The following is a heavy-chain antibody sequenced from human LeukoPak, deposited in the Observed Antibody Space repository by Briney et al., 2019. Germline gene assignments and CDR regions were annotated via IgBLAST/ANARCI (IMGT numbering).Heavy chain of an antibody. D-gene: IGHD3-3*01. V-gene: IGHV3-30*03. J-gene: IGHJ6*03. CDR3: ATYDFWSGYYITYYYYMDV. CDR1: GFTFSSYG. Sequence: PGGSLRLSCAASGFTFSSYGMHWVRQAPGKGLEWVAVISYDGSNKYYADSVKGRFTISRDNSKNTLYLQMNSLRAEDTAVYYCATYDFWSGYYITYYYYMDVWGKGTTVTISS. CDR2: ISYDGSNK.